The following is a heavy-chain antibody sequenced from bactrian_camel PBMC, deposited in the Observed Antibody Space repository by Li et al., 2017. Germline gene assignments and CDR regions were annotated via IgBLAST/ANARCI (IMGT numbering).Heavy chain of an antibody. Sequence: VQLVESGGGLVQPGGSLRLSCADSGFTFSSYYMSWVRQDPGKGLEWVSTINSGGSSTRYADSVKGRFTISRDTGKNTVYLQLNNLKPEDTAMYYCAAGMRSCGTWHSYDNIYRGQGTQVTVS. CDR2: INSGGSST. CDR3: AAGMRSCGTWHSYDNIY. J-gene: IGHJ4*01. CDR1: GFTFSSYY. V-gene: IGHV3S40*01. D-gene: IGHD3*01.